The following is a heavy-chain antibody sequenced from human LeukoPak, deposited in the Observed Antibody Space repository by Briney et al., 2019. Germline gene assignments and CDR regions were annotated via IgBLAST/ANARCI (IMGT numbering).Heavy chain of an antibody. CDR2: ISGSGSTI. V-gene: IGHV3-48*03. CDR1: EFTFSSYE. CDR3: VRDPGITGTSY. J-gene: IGHJ4*02. D-gene: IGHD1-20*01. Sequence: GGSLRLSCAASEFTFSSYEMNWVRQAPGKGLEWVSYISGSGSTIYYTDSVKGRFTISRDNAKNSLYLQMNSLRAEDTAVYYCVRDPGITGTSYWGQGTLVTVSS.